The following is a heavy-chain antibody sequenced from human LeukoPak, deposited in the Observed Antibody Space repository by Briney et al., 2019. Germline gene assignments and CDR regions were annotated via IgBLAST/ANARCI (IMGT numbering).Heavy chain of an antibody. CDR3: AKDLYPNGVTYYPIDY. V-gene: IGHV3-23*01. J-gene: IGHJ4*02. CDR2: ISGSGGST. Sequence: KPGGSLRLSCAVSGFTFSTYVMNWVRQAPGKGLEWVSGISGSGGSTYYADSVKGRFTISRDNSKNTLYLQLSSLRADDTAVYHCAKDLYPNGVTYYPIDYWGPGTLVTVSS. D-gene: IGHD1-26*01. CDR1: GFTFSTYV.